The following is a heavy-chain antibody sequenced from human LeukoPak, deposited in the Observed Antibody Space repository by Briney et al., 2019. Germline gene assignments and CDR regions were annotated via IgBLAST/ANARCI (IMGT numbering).Heavy chain of an antibody. CDR3: TRDLAAVPGPRMDV. V-gene: IGHV3-7*03. J-gene: IGHJ6*02. CDR2: INPDGSER. CDR1: GFTFSSYW. D-gene: IGHD6-19*01. Sequence: PGGSLRLSCAASGFTFSSYWMHWVRQAPGKGLEWVALINPDGSERYYVDSVKGRFTISRDNAKNSLYLQMDSLRDDDTAMYFCTRDLAAVPGPRMDVWGQGTTVTVSS.